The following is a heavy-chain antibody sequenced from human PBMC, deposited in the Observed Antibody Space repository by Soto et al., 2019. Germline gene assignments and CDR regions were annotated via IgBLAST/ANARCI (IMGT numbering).Heavy chain of an antibody. J-gene: IGHJ4*02. D-gene: IGHD3-3*01. CDR1: GGSFSGYY. CDR2: INHSGST. Sequence: SETLSLTCAVYGGSFSGYYWSWIRQPPGKGLEWIGEINHSGSTNYNPSLKSRVTISVDTSKNQFSLKLSSVTAADTAVYYCARWKGVTIFGVVTRGQGRFDYWGQGTLVTXSS. CDR3: ARWKGVTIFGVVTRGQGRFDY. V-gene: IGHV4-34*01.